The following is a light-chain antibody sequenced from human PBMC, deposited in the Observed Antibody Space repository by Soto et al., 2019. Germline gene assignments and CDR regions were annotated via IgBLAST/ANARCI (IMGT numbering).Light chain of an antibody. V-gene: IGLV2-8*01. CDR3: SSYAGSNPWV. Sequence: QSALTQPPSASGSPGQSVTISCTGTSSDVGTSEFVSWYQQHPGKAPKLMIDGVRERPSGVPDRFSGSKSDNTASLTVSGLQVEEEAEYYCSSYAGSNPWVCGGGTTLNVL. J-gene: IGLJ3*02. CDR2: GVR. CDR1: SSDVGTSEF.